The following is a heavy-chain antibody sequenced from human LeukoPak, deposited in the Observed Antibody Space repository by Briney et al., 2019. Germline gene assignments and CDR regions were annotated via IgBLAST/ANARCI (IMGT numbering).Heavy chain of an antibody. V-gene: IGHV1-69*05. CDR2: IIPIFGKA. D-gene: IGHD1-26*01. CDR1: GCTFSSYA. Sequence: SVKVSCKASGCTFSSYAISWVRQAPGQGLEWMGGIIPIFGKANYAQKFQGRVTITTDESTSTAYMELSSLRSEDTAVYYCASRRMRGGYYVSRDYFDSWGQGTLVTVSS. CDR3: ASRRMRGGYYVSRDYFDS. J-gene: IGHJ4*02.